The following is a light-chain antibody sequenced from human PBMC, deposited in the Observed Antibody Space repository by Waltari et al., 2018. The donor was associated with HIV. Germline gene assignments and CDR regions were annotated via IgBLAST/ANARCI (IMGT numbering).Light chain of an antibody. V-gene: IGLV2-23*02. CDR1: TTDVSSSNL. J-gene: IGLJ2*01. CDR3: CSYASSGTFVV. Sequence: QSALTQPASVSGSPGQSITISCTGITTDVSSSNLVSWYQHHPGKAPKLMIFEVDKRPSGVPNGFSGSKSGNTASRTISWLQAEDEADYYCCSYASSGTFVVFGGGTNLTVL. CDR2: EVD.